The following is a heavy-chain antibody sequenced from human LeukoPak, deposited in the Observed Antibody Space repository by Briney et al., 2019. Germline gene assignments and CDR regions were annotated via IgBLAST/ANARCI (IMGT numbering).Heavy chain of an antibody. CDR3: VRTYSTSWYCFEY. CDR1: GFTFSGYA. V-gene: IGHV3-64D*06. J-gene: IGHJ4*02. Sequence: GGSLRLSCSASGFTFSGYAMHWVRLAPGEGLDYVSGITTNGGSTYYADSVKGRFTISRDNSKNTLYLQMSSLRAEDTAVYYCVRTYSTSWYCFEYWGQGTLVTVSS. D-gene: IGHD2-2*01. CDR2: ITTNGGST.